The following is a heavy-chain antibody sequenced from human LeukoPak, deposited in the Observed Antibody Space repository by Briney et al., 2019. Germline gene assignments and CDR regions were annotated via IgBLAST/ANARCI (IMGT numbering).Heavy chain of an antibody. V-gene: IGHV1-2*02. CDR3: ARDGPAQMVDLDY. Sequence: ASVKVSCKASGYTFSGTGWYLYWLRQAPGQGLECMGWIHPNNGDTAYAQKFEGRVAMTRDTSISTAYMELRRLRPDDTAVYFCARDGPAQMVDLDYWGQGTLVTVSS. J-gene: IGHJ4*02. CDR2: IHPNNGDT. D-gene: IGHD3-10*01. CDR1: GYTFSGTGWY.